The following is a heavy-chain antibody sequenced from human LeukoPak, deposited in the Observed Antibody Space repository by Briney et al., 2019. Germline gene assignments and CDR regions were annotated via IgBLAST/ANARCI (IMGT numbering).Heavy chain of an antibody. CDR3: ARVLTALYSSGWFDP. V-gene: IGHV4-4*07. Sequence: PSETLSLTCTVSGGSISSYYWSWIRQPAGKGLEWIGRIYTSGSTDYNPSLKSRVTISVDTSKNQFSLKLSSVTAADTAVYYCARVLTALYSSGWFDPWGQGTLVTVSS. CDR1: GGSISSYY. J-gene: IGHJ5*02. CDR2: IYTSGST. D-gene: IGHD6-19*01.